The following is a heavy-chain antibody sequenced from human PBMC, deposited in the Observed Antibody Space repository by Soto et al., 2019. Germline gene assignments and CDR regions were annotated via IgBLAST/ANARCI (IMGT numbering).Heavy chain of an antibody. CDR3: ERSLYSGSYTNWFDP. CDR2: IYYSGST. Sequence: SETLSLTCTVSGGSISGYYWSWIPQPPGKGLEYTGYIYYSGSTNYNPSLKSRVTISVDTSKKQFSLKLSSVTAADTAVYYCERSLYSGSYTNWFDPWGQGTLVTVS. J-gene: IGHJ5*02. V-gene: IGHV4-59*01. CDR1: GGSISGYY. D-gene: IGHD1-26*01.